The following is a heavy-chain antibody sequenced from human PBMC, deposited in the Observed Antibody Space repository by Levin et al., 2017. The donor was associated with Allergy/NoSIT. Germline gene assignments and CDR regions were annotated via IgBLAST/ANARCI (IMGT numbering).Heavy chain of an antibody. V-gene: IGHV1-69*13. CDR3: ARSYSAYYYYGMDV. Sequence: AASVKVSCKASGGTFSSYAISWVRQAPGQGLEWMGGIIPIFGTANYAQKFQGRVTITADESTSTAYMELSSLRSEDTAVYYCARSYSAYYYYGMDVWGQGTTVTVSS. CDR2: IIPIFGTA. J-gene: IGHJ6*02. CDR1: GGTFSSYA. D-gene: IGHD4-11*01.